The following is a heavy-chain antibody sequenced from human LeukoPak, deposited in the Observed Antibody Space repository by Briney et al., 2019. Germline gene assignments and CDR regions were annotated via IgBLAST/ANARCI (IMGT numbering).Heavy chain of an antibody. Sequence: ASVKVSCKASGYTFTSYGISWVRQAPGQGLEWMGWISAYNGNTNYAQKLQGRVTMTTDTSKSTAYMELRSLRAEDTAVYYCARARNALFGYMDVWGKGTTVTVSS. CDR2: ISAYNGNT. CDR3: ARARNALFGYMDV. V-gene: IGHV1-18*01. CDR1: GYTFTSYG. D-gene: IGHD1-14*01. J-gene: IGHJ6*03.